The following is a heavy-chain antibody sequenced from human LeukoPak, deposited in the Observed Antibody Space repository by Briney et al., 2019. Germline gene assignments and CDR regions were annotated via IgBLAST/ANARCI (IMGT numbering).Heavy chain of an antibody. V-gene: IGHV1-24*01. Sequence: ASVKVSCKVSGYTLTELSMHWVRQAPGKGLEWMGGFDPEDGETIYAQKFQGRVTMTEDTSTDTAYMELSSLRSEDTAVYYCATDVVRGVIPEAAVDYWGQGTLVTVSS. D-gene: IGHD3-10*01. CDR1: GYTLTELS. J-gene: IGHJ4*02. CDR3: ATDVVRGVIPEAAVDY. CDR2: FDPEDGET.